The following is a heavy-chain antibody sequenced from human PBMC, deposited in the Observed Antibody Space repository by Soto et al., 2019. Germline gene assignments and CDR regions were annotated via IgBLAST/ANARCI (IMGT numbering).Heavy chain of an antibody. CDR3: ARGPSVATVDY. CDR1: GFTFSSYA. Sequence: QVQLVESGGGVVQPGRSLRLSCAASGFTFSSYAMHWVRQAPGKGLEWVAVISYDGSNKYYADSVKGRFTISRDNSKNTLYLKMNSLRAEDTAVYYCARGPSVATVDYWGQGTLVTVSS. CDR2: ISYDGSNK. V-gene: IGHV3-30-3*01. J-gene: IGHJ4*02. D-gene: IGHD5-12*01.